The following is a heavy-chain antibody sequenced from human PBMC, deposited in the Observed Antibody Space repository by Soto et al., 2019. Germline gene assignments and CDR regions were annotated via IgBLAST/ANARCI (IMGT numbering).Heavy chain of an antibody. CDR1: GFTFSSYA. Sequence: GGSLRLSCAASGFTFSSYAMSLVRKAPGKGLEWVSAISGSGGSTYYADSVKGRFTISRDNSKNTLYLQMNSLRAEDTAVYYCAKIRVAGTRYDYWGQGTLVTVSS. CDR2: ISGSGGST. CDR3: AKIRVAGTRYDY. D-gene: IGHD6-19*01. V-gene: IGHV3-23*01. J-gene: IGHJ4*02.